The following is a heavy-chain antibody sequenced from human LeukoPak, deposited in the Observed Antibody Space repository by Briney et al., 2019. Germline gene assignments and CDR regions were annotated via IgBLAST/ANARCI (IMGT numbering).Heavy chain of an antibody. D-gene: IGHD2/OR15-2a*01. V-gene: IGHV4-34*01. CDR1: GGSFSGYY. CDR2: INHSGST. Sequence: SETLSLTCAVYGGSFSGYYWSWIRQPPGKGLEWIGEINHSGSTNYNPSLKSRVTISVDTSKNQFSLKLSSVTAADTAVYYCARGTTLLGLYYYYYYYMDVWGKGTTVTVSS. J-gene: IGHJ6*03. CDR3: ARGTTLLGLYYYYYYYMDV.